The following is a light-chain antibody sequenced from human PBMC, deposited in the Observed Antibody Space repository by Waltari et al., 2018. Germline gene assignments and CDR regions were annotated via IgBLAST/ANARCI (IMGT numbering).Light chain of an antibody. CDR1: QSLVHSDGNTY. CDR3: MQGTHWPLT. Sequence: DVVMTQSPLPLSVTLGQPASISCKSSQSLVHSDGNTYFAWFQQRPGQSTRLLIYKVSNRESGVPDRFSASGSGTDLTLKISRVEAEDVGVYYCMQGTHWPLTFGGGTKVEIK. J-gene: IGKJ4*01. V-gene: IGKV2-30*02. CDR2: KVS.